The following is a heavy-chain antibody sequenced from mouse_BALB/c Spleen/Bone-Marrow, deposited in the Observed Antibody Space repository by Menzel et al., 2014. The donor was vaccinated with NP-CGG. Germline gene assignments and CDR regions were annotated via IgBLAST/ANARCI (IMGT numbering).Heavy chain of an antibody. D-gene: IGHD2-3*01. CDR2: ISDGGGYT. V-gene: IGHV5-4*02. J-gene: IGHJ3*01. Sequence: EVKLVESGGGLVKPGGSLKLSCAASGFTFSDYYMYWVRQTPEKRLEWVATISDGGGYTSYLDSVKGRFTISRDNAKNNLYLQMSSLKSEDTAMCYCLDGYYPWFAYWGQGTLVTVSA. CDR3: LDGYYPWFAY. CDR1: GFTFSDYY.